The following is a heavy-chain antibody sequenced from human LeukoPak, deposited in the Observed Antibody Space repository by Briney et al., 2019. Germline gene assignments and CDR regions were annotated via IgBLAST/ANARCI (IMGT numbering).Heavy chain of an antibody. CDR1: GFTFSSYW. D-gene: IGHD3-22*01. Sequence: GGSLRLSCAASGFTFSSYWMHWVRQAPGKGLVWVSRINSDGSSTSYADSAKGRFTISRDNAKNTLYLQMNSLRAEDTAVYYCARKGPYDSSGYSSAFDIWGQGTMVTVSS. V-gene: IGHV3-74*01. J-gene: IGHJ3*02. CDR2: INSDGSST. CDR3: ARKGPYDSSGYSSAFDI.